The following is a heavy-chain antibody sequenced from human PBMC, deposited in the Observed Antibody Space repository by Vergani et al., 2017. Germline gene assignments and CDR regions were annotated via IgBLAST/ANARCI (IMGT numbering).Heavy chain of an antibody. Sequence: QVQLVESGGGVVQPGRSLRLSCAASGFTFSTYGMHWVRQAPGKGLEWVAIIWYDGSNKYFADSVKGRFTISRDNSKNTLYLQMNSLRAEDTAVYYCARDIGEKCFDYWGQGSLVTVPS. CDR1: GFTFSTYG. V-gene: IGHV3-33*01. J-gene: IGHJ4*02. CDR2: IWYDGSNK. D-gene: IGHD3-10*01. CDR3: ARDIGEKCFDY.